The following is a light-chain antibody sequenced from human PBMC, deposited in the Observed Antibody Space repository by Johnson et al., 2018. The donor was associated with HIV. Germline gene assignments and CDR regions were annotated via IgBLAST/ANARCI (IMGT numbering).Light chain of an antibody. Sequence: QSVLTQPPSVSAAPGQKVTISCSGSSSNIGNNYVSWYQQLPKTAPKLLIYENNELPSGIPDRFSGSRSGTSATLGITGLQTGDEADYYCGTWDNSLGASYVFGTGTKVTVL. J-gene: IGLJ1*01. CDR2: ENN. CDR3: GTWDNSLGASYV. V-gene: IGLV1-51*01. CDR1: SSNIGNNY.